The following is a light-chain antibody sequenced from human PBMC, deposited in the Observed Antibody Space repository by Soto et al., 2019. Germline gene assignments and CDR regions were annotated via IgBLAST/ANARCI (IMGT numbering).Light chain of an antibody. CDR1: SSDVGGYNY. J-gene: IGLJ1*01. CDR2: EVN. CDR3: PPYAGGKNV. V-gene: IGLV2-8*01. Sequence: QSALTQPPSASGSPGQSVTISCTGTSSDVGGYNYVSWYQQYPGKVPKLMVYEVNKRPSGVPDRFSGSKSGNTASLTVSGLQVEDGANYYCPPYAGGKNVFGTGTKVPAL.